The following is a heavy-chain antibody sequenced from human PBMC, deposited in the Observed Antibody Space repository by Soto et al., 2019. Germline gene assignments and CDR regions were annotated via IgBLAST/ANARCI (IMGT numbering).Heavy chain of an antibody. CDR2: IYYSGST. CDR3: ARHTAGSYDY. V-gene: IGHV4-59*08. D-gene: IGHD1-26*01. CDR1: GGSISGNY. J-gene: IGHJ4*02. Sequence: SETLSLTCTVSGGSISGNYWTWIRQPPGKGLEWIGYIYYSGSTNYNPSLKSRVTISIDTSKNQVSLKLSSVTAADTAIYYCARHTAGSYDYWGQGTLVTVSS.